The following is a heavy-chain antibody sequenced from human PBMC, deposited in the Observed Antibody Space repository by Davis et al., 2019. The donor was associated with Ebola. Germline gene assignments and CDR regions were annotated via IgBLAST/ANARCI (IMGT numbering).Heavy chain of an antibody. D-gene: IGHD5-18*01. CDR2: ISGSGGST. CDR3: TTTWSGYSYGVYYYGMDV. Sequence: GESLKISCAASGFTFDDFAMHWVRQSPGKGLEWVSAISGSGGSTYYADSVKGRFTISRDNSKNTLYLQMNSLKTEDTAVYYCTTTWSGYSYGVYYYGMDVWGQGTTVTVSS. CDR1: GFTFDDFA. V-gene: IGHV3-23*01. J-gene: IGHJ6*02.